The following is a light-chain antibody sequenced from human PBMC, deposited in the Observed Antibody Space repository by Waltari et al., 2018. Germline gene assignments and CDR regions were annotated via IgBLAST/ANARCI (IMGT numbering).Light chain of an antibody. V-gene: IGKV1-39*01. Sequence: DIQMTQSPSSLSASVGDRVTITCRESQSISSYLNWYQQKPGKAPKPLIYAASSLQSGVPSRFSGSGSGTDFTLTISSLQPEDFATYYCQQSYSTPPGTFGPGTKVDIK. CDR2: AAS. J-gene: IGKJ3*01. CDR3: QQSYSTPPGT. CDR1: QSISSY.